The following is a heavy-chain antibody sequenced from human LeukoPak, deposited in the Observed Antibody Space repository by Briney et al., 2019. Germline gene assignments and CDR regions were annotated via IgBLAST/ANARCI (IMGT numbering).Heavy chain of an antibody. CDR2: INHSGST. D-gene: IGHD2-15*01. V-gene: IGHV4-34*01. J-gene: IGHJ4*02. CDR3: ARRYLNYWRGRSCQRIDY. Sequence: SETLSLTCAVYGGSFSGYYWSWIRQPAWKGLEWIGEINHSGSTNYTPSLKSRVNISVDTSKNQFSLKLSSVTAADTAVYYCARRYLNYWRGRSCQRIDYWGQGTLVTVSS. CDR1: GGSFSGYY.